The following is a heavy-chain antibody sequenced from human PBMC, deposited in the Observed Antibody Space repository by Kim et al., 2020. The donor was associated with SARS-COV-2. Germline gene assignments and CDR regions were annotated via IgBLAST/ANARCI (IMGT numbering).Heavy chain of an antibody. Sequence: GGSLRLSCAASGFTFSSYWTSWVRQAPGKGLEWVANIKQDGSEKYYVDSVKGRFTISRDNAKNSLYLQMNSLRAEDTAVYYCSRDNGYNYYYYYGMDVWGQGTTVTVSS. J-gene: IGHJ6*02. D-gene: IGHD5-12*01. CDR2: IKQDGSEK. CDR3: SRDNGYNYYYYYGMDV. CDR1: GFTFSSYW. V-gene: IGHV3-7*01.